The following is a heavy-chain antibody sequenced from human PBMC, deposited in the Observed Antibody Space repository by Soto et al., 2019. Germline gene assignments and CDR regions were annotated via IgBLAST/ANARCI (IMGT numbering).Heavy chain of an antibody. J-gene: IGHJ5*02. Sequence: SETLSLTCTVSGGSISSSSYYWGWIRQPPGKGLEWIGSIYYSGSTYYNPSLKSRVTISVDTSKNQFSLKLSSVTAADTAVYYCARRCHPPAAIECWFDPWGQGTLVTVSS. D-gene: IGHD2-2*01. CDR2: IYYSGST. CDR3: ARRCHPPAAIECWFDP. CDR1: GGSISSSSYY. V-gene: IGHV4-39*01.